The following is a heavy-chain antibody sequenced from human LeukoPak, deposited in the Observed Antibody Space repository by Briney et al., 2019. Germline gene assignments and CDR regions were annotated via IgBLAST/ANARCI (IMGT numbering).Heavy chain of an antibody. V-gene: IGHV3-23*01. J-gene: IGHJ6*02. D-gene: IGHD2-2*01. Sequence: GGSLRLSCAASGFTFSSYAVSWVRQAPGKGLEWVSAISGSGGSTYYADSVKGRFTISRDNSKNTLYLQMNSLRAEDTAVYYCAKEGVVYCSSTSCYRGYYYYGMDVWGQGTTVTVSS. CDR2: ISGSGGST. CDR3: AKEGVVYCSSTSCYRGYYYYGMDV. CDR1: GFTFSSYA.